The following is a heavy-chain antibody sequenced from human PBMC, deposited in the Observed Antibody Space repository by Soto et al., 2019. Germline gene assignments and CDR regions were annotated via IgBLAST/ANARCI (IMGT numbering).Heavy chain of an antibody. D-gene: IGHD2-15*01. CDR1: GGSISSGGYY. CDR3: GRGDNSLRRFDA. CDR2: IYYSGST. V-gene: IGHV4-30-4*08. J-gene: IGHJ5*02. Sequence: PLETLSLTCTVSGGSISSGGYYWSWICQHPGKGLEWIGYIYYSGSTYYNPSLKSRVTISVDTSKNQFSLTLSSVTAADTAVYYGGRGDNSLRRFDAWGQGTLV.